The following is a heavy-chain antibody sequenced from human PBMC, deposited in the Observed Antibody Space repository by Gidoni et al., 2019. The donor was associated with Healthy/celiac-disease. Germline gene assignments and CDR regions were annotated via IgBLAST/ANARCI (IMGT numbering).Heavy chain of an antibody. CDR2: SNHSGST. D-gene: IGHD2-2*01. CDR3: ARGGRVVPAAVYFDY. J-gene: IGHJ4*02. V-gene: IGHV4-34*01. Sequence: QVQLQQWGAGLLKPSETLSLPCAVYGGSFSGSYWSWIRQPPGKGLEWIGESNHSGSTNYNPSLKSRVTISVDTSKNQFSLKLSSVTAADTAVYYCARGGRVVPAAVYFDYWGQGTLVTVSS. CDR1: GGSFSGSY.